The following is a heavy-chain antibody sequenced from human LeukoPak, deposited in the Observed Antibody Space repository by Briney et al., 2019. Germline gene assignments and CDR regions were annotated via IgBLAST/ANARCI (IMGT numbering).Heavy chain of an antibody. CDR2: IYYSGST. V-gene: IGHV4-39*07. CDR3: ARFPVVPAANGY. Sequence: SETLSLTCTVSGGSISSSSYYWGWIRQPPGKGLEWIGSIYYSGSTYYNPSLKSRVTISVDTSKNQFSLKLSSVTAADTAVYYCARFPVVPAANGYWGQGTLVTVSS. D-gene: IGHD2-2*01. J-gene: IGHJ4*02. CDR1: GGSISSSSYY.